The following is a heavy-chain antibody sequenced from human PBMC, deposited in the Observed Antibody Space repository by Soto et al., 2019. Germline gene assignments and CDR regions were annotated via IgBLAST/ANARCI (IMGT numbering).Heavy chain of an antibody. CDR3: AKLPVMVRGVIDY. D-gene: IGHD3-10*01. Sequence: GGSLRLSCAASGFTFSSYAMSWVRQAPGKGLEWVSAISGSGGSTYYADSVKGRLTISRDNSKNTLYLQMNSLRAEDTAVYYCAKLPVMVRGVIDYWGQGTLVTVSS. CDR1: GFTFSSYA. V-gene: IGHV3-23*01. CDR2: ISGSGGST. J-gene: IGHJ4*02.